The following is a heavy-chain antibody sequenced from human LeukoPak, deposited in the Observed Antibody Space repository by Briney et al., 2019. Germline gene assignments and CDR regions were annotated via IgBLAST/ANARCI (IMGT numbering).Heavy chain of an antibody. J-gene: IGHJ4*02. CDR3: AKNFREISSGYYYPLDY. CDR2: IYYSGST. Sequence: SETLSRTCTVSSGSISSSSYYWGWIRQPPGKRLEWIGSIYYSGSTYYNPSLKSRVTISVDTSKYQSSLKLSSVTAADTAVYYCAKNFREISSGYYYPLDYWGQGTLVTVSS. D-gene: IGHD3-22*01. CDR1: SGSISSSSYY. V-gene: IGHV4-39*01.